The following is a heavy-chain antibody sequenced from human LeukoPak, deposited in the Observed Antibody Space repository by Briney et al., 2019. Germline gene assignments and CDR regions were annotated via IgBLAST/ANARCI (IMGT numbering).Heavy chain of an antibody. D-gene: IGHD6-19*01. Sequence: HPSGSLSLTCTASGFTIGNRWMHWLRQGQGRGLVGVVRIFFDTTGASYADPVRGRFSTSGDNAKNTLYLEINNLRVEDTAVYYCARGLVFGSIQQWDYWGQGTLAIVSS. J-gene: IGHJ4*02. CDR1: GFTIGNRW. CDR3: ARGLVFGSIQQWDY. V-gene: IGHV3-74*01. CDR2: IFFDTTGA.